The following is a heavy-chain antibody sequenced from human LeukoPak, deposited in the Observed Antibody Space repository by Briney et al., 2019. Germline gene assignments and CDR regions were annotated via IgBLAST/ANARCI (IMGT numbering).Heavy chain of an antibody. D-gene: IGHD1-26*01. CDR1: GFTFSSYW. Sequence: GGSLRLSCAASGFTFSSYWMHWVRQAAGKGLVWVSRINTDGSSTSYADSVKGRFTISRDNAKNTLYLQMNSLRAEDTAVYYCARGIVGATTLYWYFDLWGRGTLVTVSS. CDR3: ARGIVGATTLYWYFDL. J-gene: IGHJ2*01. V-gene: IGHV3-74*01. CDR2: INTDGSST.